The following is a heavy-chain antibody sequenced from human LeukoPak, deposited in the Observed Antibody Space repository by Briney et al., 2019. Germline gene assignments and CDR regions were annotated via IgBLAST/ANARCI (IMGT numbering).Heavy chain of an antibody. CDR3: ARELGGTKTGGFDI. CDR2: IGAAGAHT. CDR1: GFRFSYHD. Sequence: GGSLRLSCAASGFRFSYHDMHWVRQAPGKGLEFVSLIGAAGAHTFYADSVKGRFTIAGDNFQCTMYLQMDGLRPEDSAVYYCARELGGTKTGGFDIWGQGTVVTVSS. J-gene: IGHJ3*02. D-gene: IGHD1-14*01. V-gene: IGHV3-64*02.